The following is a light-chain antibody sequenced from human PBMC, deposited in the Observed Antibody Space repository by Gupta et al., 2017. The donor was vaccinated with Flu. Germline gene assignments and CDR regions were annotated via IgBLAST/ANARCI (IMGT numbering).Light chain of an antibody. CDR3: QQSSGAPPT. CDR2: SAF. Sequence: DIQMPQSPSSLSASVGDRITLTCRASQNIGTYLNWYQQKPGKAPKLLIYSAFSLQSGVPSRFSGSGSGTDFTLTISGLLPEDFATYFCQQSSGAPPTFGPGTKVDVK. J-gene: IGKJ3*01. CDR1: QNIGTY. V-gene: IGKV1-39*01.